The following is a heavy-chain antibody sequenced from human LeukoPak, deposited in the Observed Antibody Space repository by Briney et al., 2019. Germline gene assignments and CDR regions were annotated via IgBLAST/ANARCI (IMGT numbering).Heavy chain of an antibody. V-gene: IGHV3-74*01. Sequence: PGGSLRLSCAASGFTFSSYWMHWVRQAPGKGLVWVSHINSDGSSTNYADPVKGRFTISRDNAKNTLYLQMNSLRAEDTAVYYCARTGIAARPTVWFDPWGQGTLVTVSS. CDR1: GFTFSSYW. CDR2: INSDGSST. CDR3: ARTGIAARPTVWFDP. D-gene: IGHD6-6*01. J-gene: IGHJ5*02.